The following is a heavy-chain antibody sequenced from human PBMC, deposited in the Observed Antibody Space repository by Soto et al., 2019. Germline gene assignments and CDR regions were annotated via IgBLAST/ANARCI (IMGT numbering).Heavy chain of an antibody. V-gene: IGHV1-69*02. CDR1: GGTFSSYT. Sequence: QVQLVQSGAEVKKPGSSVKVSCKASGGTFSSYTISWVRQAPGQGLEWMGRIITILGIANYAQKFQGRVTITADKSTSTAYMELSSLRSEDRAVYYCARGVVVAAGAFDYWGQGTLVTVSS. J-gene: IGHJ4*02. CDR3: ARGVVVAAGAFDY. D-gene: IGHD2-15*01. CDR2: IITILGIA.